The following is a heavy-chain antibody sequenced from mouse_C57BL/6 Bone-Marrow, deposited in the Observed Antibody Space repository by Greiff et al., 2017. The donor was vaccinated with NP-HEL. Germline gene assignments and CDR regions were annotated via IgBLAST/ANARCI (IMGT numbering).Heavy chain of an antibody. Sequence: EVQLQQSGPVLVKPGASVKMSCKASGYTFTDYYMNWVKQSHGKSLEWIGVINPYNGGTSYNQKFKGKATLTVDKSSSTAYMELNSLTSEDSAVYYCARLRYYGSSYPYYYAMDDWGQVTSVTVAS. CDR1: GYTFTDYY. CDR3: ARLRYYGSSYPYYYAMDD. V-gene: IGHV1-19*01. CDR2: INPYNGGT. D-gene: IGHD1-1*01. J-gene: IGHJ4*01.